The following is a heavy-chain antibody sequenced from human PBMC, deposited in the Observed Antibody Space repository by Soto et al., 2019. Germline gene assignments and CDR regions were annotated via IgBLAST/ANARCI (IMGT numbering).Heavy chain of an antibody. CDR1: GFTFSSYS. J-gene: IGHJ4*02. CDR2: ISSSSSTI. V-gene: IGHV3-48*02. D-gene: IGHD1-20*01. Sequence: GGSLRLSCAASGFTFSSYSINWVRQAPWKGLEWVSYISSSSSTIYYADSVKGRFNISRDNAKKSLYLKMNSPRDEDTAVYYCARVFRGYKWKREAPWDYWGQGTLVTVSS. CDR3: ARVFRGYKWKREAPWDY.